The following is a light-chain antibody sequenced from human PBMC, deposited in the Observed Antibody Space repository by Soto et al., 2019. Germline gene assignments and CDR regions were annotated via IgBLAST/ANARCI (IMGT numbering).Light chain of an antibody. Sequence: EIVLTQSPATLSVSPGERATLSCRASRSVSSNLVWYQHKPGQAPRLLIYGASTRATGIPARFSGSGSGTEFTLTISSLQSEDFAVYYCQQYNDWPPTFGQGTKV. CDR1: RSVSSN. CDR2: GAS. CDR3: QQYNDWPPT. V-gene: IGKV3-15*01. J-gene: IGKJ1*01.